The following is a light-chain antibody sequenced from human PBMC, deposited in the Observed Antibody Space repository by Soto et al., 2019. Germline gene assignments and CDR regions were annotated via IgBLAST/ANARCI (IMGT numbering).Light chain of an antibody. CDR1: RSNIGNNA. Sequence: QSVLTQPPSASGTPGQRVTISCSGSRSNIGNNAVSWYQQLPGTAPKLLIYNNNQRPSGVPDQLSGSKSGTSASLASSGLQSEEEADYYCAAWDDSLNARGVFGGGTKLTVL. CDR2: NNN. CDR3: AAWDDSLNARGV. J-gene: IGLJ3*02. V-gene: IGLV1-44*01.